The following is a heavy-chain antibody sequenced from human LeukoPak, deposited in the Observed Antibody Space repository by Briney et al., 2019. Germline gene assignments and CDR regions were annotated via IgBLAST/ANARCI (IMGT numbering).Heavy chain of an antibody. CDR2: IYYSGST. V-gene: IGHV4-59*01. CDR1: GGSISSYY. CDR3: ARAAFNSYYYDSGDAFDI. D-gene: IGHD3-22*01. Sequence: SETLSLTCAVSGGSISSYYWSWIRQPPGKGLEWIGYIYYSGSTNYNPSLKSRVTISVDTSKNQFSLKLSSVTAADTAVYYCARAAFNSYYYDSGDAFDIWGQGTMVTVSS. J-gene: IGHJ3*02.